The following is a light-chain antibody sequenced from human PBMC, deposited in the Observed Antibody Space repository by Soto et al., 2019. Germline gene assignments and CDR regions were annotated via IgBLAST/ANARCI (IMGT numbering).Light chain of an antibody. CDR2: EVS. CDR3: SSYTSSSTVV. J-gene: IGLJ2*01. Sequence: QSVLTQPASVSGSPGQSITISCTGSSSDVGGYNYVSWYQQDPGKAPKLMIYEVSNRPSGVSNHFSGSKSGNTASLPISGLQAEDEADYYCSSYTSSSTVVFGGGTKVTVL. CDR1: SSDVGGYNY. V-gene: IGLV2-14*01.